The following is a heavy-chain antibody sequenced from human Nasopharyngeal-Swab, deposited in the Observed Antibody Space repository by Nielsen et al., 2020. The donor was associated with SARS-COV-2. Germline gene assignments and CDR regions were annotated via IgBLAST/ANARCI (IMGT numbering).Heavy chain of an antibody. CDR2: IYYSGST. Sequence: GSLRLSCTVSGGSISSSSYYWGWIRQPPGKGLEWIGSIYYSGSTYCNPSLKSRVTISVDTSKSQFSLKLSSVTAADTAVYYCVGSSWYGDYYYYYGMDVWGQGTTVTVSS. CDR3: VGSSWYGDYYYYYGMDV. D-gene: IGHD6-13*01. J-gene: IGHJ6*02. CDR1: GGSISSSSYY. V-gene: IGHV4-39*07.